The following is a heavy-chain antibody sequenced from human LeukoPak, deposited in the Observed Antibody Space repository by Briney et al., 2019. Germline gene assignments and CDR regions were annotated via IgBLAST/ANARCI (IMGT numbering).Heavy chain of an antibody. V-gene: IGHV4-34*01. CDR3: ARGLLYYYDSSGYVPPVAFDI. D-gene: IGHD3-22*01. CDR1: GGSFSGYY. Sequence: SETLSLTCAVYGGSFSGYYWSWIRQPPGKGLEWIGEINHSGSTNYNPSLKSRVTISVDTSKNQFSLKLSSVTAADTAVYYCARGLLYYYDSSGYVPPVAFDIWGQGTMVTVSS. CDR2: INHSGST. J-gene: IGHJ3*02.